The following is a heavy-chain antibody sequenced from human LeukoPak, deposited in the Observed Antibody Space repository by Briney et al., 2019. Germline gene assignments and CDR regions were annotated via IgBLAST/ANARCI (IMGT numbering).Heavy chain of an antibody. CDR3: ARLSSGGSCCHSPRAANDAFDI. CDR2: IYPGDSDT. Sequence: GESLKISCKGSGYSFTSYWIGWVRQMPGKGLEWMGIIYPGDSDTRYSPSFQGQVTISADKSISTAYLQWSSLKASDTAMYYRARLSSGGSCCHSPRAANDAFDIWGQGTMVTVSS. D-gene: IGHD2-15*01. V-gene: IGHV5-51*01. CDR1: GYSFTSYW. J-gene: IGHJ3*02.